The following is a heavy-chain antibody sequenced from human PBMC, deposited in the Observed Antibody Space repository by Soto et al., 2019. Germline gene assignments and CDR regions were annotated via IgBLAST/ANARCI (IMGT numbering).Heavy chain of an antibody. J-gene: IGHJ4*02. CDR2: IIPIFGTA. CDR1: GGTFSSYA. Sequence: SVKVSCKASGGTFSSYAISWVRQAPGQGLEWMGGIIPIFGTANYAQKFQGRVTITADESTSTAYMELSSLRSEDTAVYYCARVRTYYYDSSGYYYGSYFDYWGQGTLVTVS. CDR3: ARVRTYYYDSSGYYYGSYFDY. D-gene: IGHD3-22*01. V-gene: IGHV1-69*13.